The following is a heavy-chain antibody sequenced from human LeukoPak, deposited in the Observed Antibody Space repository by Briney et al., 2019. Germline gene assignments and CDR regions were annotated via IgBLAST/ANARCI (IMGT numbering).Heavy chain of an antibody. D-gene: IGHD5-18*01. Sequence: GGSLRLSCAASGFTFDDYAMHWVRQAPGKGLEWVSGISWNGGSIGYADSVKGRFTISRDNAKNSLYLQMNSLRAEDTAVYYCARGSYGNYYMDVWGKGTTVTVSS. CDR3: ARGSYGNYYMDV. V-gene: IGHV3-9*01. CDR1: GFTFDDYA. CDR2: ISWNGGSI. J-gene: IGHJ6*03.